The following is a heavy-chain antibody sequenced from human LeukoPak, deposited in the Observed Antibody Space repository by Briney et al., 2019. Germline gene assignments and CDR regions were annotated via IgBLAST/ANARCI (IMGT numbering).Heavy chain of an antibody. CDR1: GYTLTELS. CDR2: FDPEDGET. J-gene: IGHJ6*03. D-gene: IGHD3-16*02. V-gene: IGHV1-24*01. Sequence: ASVKVSCKVSGYTLTELSMHWVRQAPGKGLEWMGGFDPEDGETIYAQKFQGRVTMTEDTSTDTAYMELSSLRSEDTAVYYCATGPPPFGGVIAYYMDVWGKGTTVTVSS. CDR3: ATGPPPFGGVIAYYMDV.